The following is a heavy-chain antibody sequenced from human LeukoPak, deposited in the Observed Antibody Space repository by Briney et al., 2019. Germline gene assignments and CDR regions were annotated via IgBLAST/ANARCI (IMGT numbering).Heavy chain of an antibody. J-gene: IGHJ5*02. CDR1: GYTFTNYY. CDR3: ARGKVWFGELLSANWFDP. V-gene: IGHV1-2*02. Sequence: ASVKVSCKASGYTFTNYYMVWVRQAPGQGLEWMGWINPNSGGTNYAQKFQGRVTMTRDTSISTAYMELSRLRSDDTAVYYCARGKVWFGELLSANWFDPWGQGTLVTVSS. D-gene: IGHD3-10*01. CDR2: INPNSGGT.